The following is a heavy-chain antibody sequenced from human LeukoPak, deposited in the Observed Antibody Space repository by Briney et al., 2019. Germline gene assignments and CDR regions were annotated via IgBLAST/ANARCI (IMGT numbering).Heavy chain of an antibody. V-gene: IGHV3-48*03. CDR2: ISSSGSTI. CDR3: ARWGYSGYDWADY. D-gene: IGHD5-12*01. Sequence: GGSLRLSCAAPGFTFSSYEMNWVRQAPGKGLEWVSYISSSGSTIYYADSVKGRFTISRDNAKNSLYLQMNSLRAEDTAVYYCARWGYSGYDWADYWGQGTLVTVSS. J-gene: IGHJ4*02. CDR1: GFTFSSYE.